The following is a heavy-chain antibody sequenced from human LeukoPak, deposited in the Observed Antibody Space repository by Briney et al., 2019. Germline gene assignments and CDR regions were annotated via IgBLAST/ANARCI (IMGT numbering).Heavy chain of an antibody. J-gene: IGHJ6*02. D-gene: IGHD4-17*01. V-gene: IGHV4-59*08. CDR3: TRRGDYGYYYYGMDV. Sequence: PSETLSLTCTVSGGSISSYYWSWIRQPPGKGLEWIGYIYYSGSTNYNPSLKSRVTISVDTSKNQFSLKLSSVTAADTAVYYCTRRGDYGYYYYGMDVWGQGTTVTVSS. CDR1: GGSISSYY. CDR2: IYYSGST.